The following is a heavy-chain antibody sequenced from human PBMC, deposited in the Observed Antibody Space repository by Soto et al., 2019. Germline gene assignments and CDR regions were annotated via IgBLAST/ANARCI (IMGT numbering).Heavy chain of an antibody. CDR1: GFTFSSYA. CDR3: AKDFTYYDVWSGQKTAPNYFDY. CDR2: ISGSGGST. Sequence: GGSLRLSCAASGFTFSSYAMSWVRQAPGKGLEWVSAISGSGGSTYYADSVKGRFTISRDNSKNTLYLQMNSLRAEDTAVYYCAKDFTYYDVWSGQKTAPNYFDYWGQGTLVTVSS. D-gene: IGHD3-3*01. J-gene: IGHJ4*02. V-gene: IGHV3-23*01.